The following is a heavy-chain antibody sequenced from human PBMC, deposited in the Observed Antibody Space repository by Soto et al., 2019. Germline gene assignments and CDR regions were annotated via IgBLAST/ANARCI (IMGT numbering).Heavy chain of an antibody. J-gene: IGHJ4*02. CDR2: IYNSGST. V-gene: IGHV4-59*01. D-gene: IGHD2-2*01. CDR3: ARGYCSITSCYEFDY. CDR1: GGSLSSYY. Sequence: SETLSLTCTVSGGSLSSYYWIWIRQPPGKGLEWIGSIYNSGSTNYNPSLKSRVTISVDTSKKQFSLKLSSVTAADTAVYYCARGYCSITSCYEFDYWGQGTLVTVS.